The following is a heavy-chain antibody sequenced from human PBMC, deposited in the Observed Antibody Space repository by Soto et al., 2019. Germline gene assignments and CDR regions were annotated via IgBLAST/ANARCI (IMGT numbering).Heavy chain of an antibody. V-gene: IGHV3-9*01. CDR1: GFTFDDYA. CDR3: VKDESINWYSGHFRH. CDR2: INWNSGSI. Sequence: EVQLVESGGGLVQPGRSLRLSCAASGFTFDDYAMHWVRQVPGKGLEWVSVINWNSGSIGYGDSVKGRFAISRDNAKNSLHLQMNSLSAEDTAFYYCVKDESINWYSGHFRHWGQGTRVTVSS. D-gene: IGHD6-13*01. J-gene: IGHJ1*01.